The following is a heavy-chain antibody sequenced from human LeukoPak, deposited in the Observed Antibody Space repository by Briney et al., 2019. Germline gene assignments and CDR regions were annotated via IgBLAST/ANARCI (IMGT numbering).Heavy chain of an antibody. J-gene: IGHJ4*02. V-gene: IGHV3-53*01. CDR1: GFTVSNNY. D-gene: IGHD4/OR15-4a*01. Sequence: GGSLRLSCAASGFTVSNNYMNWVRQAPGKGLEWVSTIYSGGSKYYADSVKGRFTISRDNSENTLYLQMNSLRVEDTAVYYCARDSQTMVPTRGDYWGQGTLVTVSS. CDR2: IYSGGSK. CDR3: ARDSQTMVPTRGDY.